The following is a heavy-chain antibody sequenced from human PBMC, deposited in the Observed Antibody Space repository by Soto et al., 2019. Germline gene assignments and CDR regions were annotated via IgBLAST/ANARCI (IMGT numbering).Heavy chain of an antibody. D-gene: IGHD1-26*01. CDR1: GGSISSGQNF. CDR3: ARDTGTYPYYFDS. CDR2: IHHSGST. V-gene: IGHV4-30-4*08. J-gene: IGHJ4*02. Sequence: QVQLQESGPGLVKPSQTLSLTCTVSGGSISSGQNFWNWTRQSPGKGLEWIGYIHHSGSTYYSPSLKSRLTISADTSKNQISLKLNSVTAADTAVYYCARDTGTYPYYFDSWGQGTLVTVSS.